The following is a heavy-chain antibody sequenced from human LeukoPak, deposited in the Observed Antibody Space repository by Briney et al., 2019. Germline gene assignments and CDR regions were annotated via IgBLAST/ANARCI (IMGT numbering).Heavy chain of an antibody. D-gene: IGHD6-6*01. J-gene: IGHJ4*02. Sequence: GGSLRLSCAASGFTFSSYGMHWVRQAPGKWLEWVAFIRYDGSNKYYADSVKGRFTISRDNSKNTLYLQMNSLRAEDTAVYYCAKRDSSSSGYNFDYWGQGTLVTVSS. V-gene: IGHV3-30*02. CDR1: GFTFSSYG. CDR3: AKRDSSSSGYNFDY. CDR2: IRYDGSNK.